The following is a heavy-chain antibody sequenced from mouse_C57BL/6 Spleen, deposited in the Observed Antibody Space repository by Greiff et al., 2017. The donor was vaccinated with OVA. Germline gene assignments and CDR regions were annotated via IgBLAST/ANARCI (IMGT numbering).Heavy chain of an antibody. Sequence: VQLQQSGAELVKPGASVKLSCKASGYTFTSYWMQWVKQRPGKGLEWIGEIDPSDSYTTSNQNFKGKATWTVDTSSSTAYMQLSSLTSEDSAVYYCARDKGLGYLGQGTLVTVSA. CDR2: IDPSDSYT. V-gene: IGHV1-50*01. CDR1: GYTFTSYW. D-gene: IGHD4-1*01. CDR3: ARDKGLGY. J-gene: IGHJ3*01.